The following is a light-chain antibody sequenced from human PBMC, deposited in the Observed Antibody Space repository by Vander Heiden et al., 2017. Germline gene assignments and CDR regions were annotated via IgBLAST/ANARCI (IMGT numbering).Light chain of an antibody. J-gene: IGLJ2*01. CDR1: PLEDKY. CDR2: QVN. CDR3: QVWDTSVI. V-gene: IGLV3-1*01. Sequence: SYELTQPPSVSVSPGQTASITCSGDPLEDKYIYWYQQKPGQSPVVVMYQVNKRPSGIPERFAGSKSGNTATLTISGTQAMDEADYYCQVWDTSVIFGGGTKLTVL.